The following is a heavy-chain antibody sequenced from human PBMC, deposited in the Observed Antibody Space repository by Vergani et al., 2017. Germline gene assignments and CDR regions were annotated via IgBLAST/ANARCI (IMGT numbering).Heavy chain of an antibody. CDR2: IYYSGST. CDR3: ARRSLGNDY. Sequence: QVQLQESGPGLVKPSETLSLTCTVSGGSICSYYWSWIRQPPGKGLEWIGYIYYSGSTNYNPSLKSRVTISVDTSKNQFSLKLSSVTAADTAVYYCARRSLGNDYWGQGTLVTVSS. CDR1: GGSICSYY. J-gene: IGHJ4*02. D-gene: IGHD1-26*01. V-gene: IGHV4-59*01.